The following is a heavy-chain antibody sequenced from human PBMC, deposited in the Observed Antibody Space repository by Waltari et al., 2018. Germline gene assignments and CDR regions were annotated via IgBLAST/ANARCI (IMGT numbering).Heavy chain of an antibody. D-gene: IGHD1-1*01. CDR3: ARDLDGQLDY. V-gene: IGHV4-38-2*02. CDR2: IYHCGST. CDR1: GYSISSGYY. Sequence: QVQLQESGPGLVKPSETLSLTCTVSGYSISSGYYWGWIRQPPGKGLEWIGSIYHCGSTYYNPSLKSRVTISVDTSKNQFSLKLSSVTAADTAVYYCARDLDGQLDYWGQGTLVTVSS. J-gene: IGHJ4*02.